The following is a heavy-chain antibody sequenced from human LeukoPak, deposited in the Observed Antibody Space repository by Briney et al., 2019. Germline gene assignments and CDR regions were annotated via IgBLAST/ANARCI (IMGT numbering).Heavy chain of an antibody. Sequence: PSETLSLTCAVYGGSFSGYYWSWIRQPPGKGLEWIGYIHYSGNTNYNPSLKSRVTISFDTSKNQFSLNLISATAADTAVYYCARLPGGYWGQGTLVIVSS. CDR1: GGSFSGYY. CDR2: IHYSGNT. D-gene: IGHD1-26*01. CDR3: ARLPGGY. J-gene: IGHJ4*02. V-gene: IGHV4-34*01.